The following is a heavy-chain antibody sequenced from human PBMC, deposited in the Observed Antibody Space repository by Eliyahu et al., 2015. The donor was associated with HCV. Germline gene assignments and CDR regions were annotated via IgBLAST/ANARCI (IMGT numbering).Heavy chain of an antibody. J-gene: IGHJ5*02. D-gene: IGHD3-10*01. CDR2: IVVGSGNT. CDR3: AADYGRLLWFGRFDP. CDR1: GFTFTSSA. V-gene: IGHV1-58*01. Sequence: QMQLVQSGPEVKKPGTSVKVSCKASGFTFTSSAVQWVRQARGQRLEWIGWIVVGSGNTNYAQKFQERVTITRDMSTSTAYMELSSLRSEDTAVYYCAADYGRLLWFGRFDPWGQGTLVTVSS.